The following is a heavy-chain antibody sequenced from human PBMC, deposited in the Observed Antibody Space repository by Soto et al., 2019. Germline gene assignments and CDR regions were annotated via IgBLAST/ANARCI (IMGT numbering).Heavy chain of an antibody. V-gene: IGHV3-30*18. Sequence: PGGSLRLSCAASGFTFRNYGMHWVRQAPGKGLEWVAVISYDGSNKYYADSVKGRFTISRDNSKNTLYLQMNSLRAEDTAVYYCAKDRRKDIVLVPAVLAYGMDVWGQGTTVTVSS. CDR2: ISYDGSNK. CDR3: AKDRRKDIVLVPAVLAYGMDV. J-gene: IGHJ6*02. D-gene: IGHD2-2*01. CDR1: GFTFRNYG.